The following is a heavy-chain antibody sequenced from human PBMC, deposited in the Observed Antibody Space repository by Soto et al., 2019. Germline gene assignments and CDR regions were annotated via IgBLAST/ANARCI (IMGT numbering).Heavy chain of an antibody. J-gene: IGHJ4*02. V-gene: IGHV3-64D*08. Sequence: PRGSLRLSCSASGFTFSTYAMHWFRQAPGKGLEYVSAISSNGGSTYYTDSVKGRFTISRDNSKNTLYLQMSSLRAEDTAVYYCVKALYSSSWHLFDYLLQGTLVTVSS. CDR1: GFTFSTYA. CDR3: VKALYSSSWHLFDY. D-gene: IGHD6-13*01. CDR2: ISSNGGST.